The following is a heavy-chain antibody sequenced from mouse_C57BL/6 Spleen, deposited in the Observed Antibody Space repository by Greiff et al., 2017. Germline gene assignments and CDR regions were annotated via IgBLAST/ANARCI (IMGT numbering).Heavy chain of an antibody. CDR3: ASGCYYGFAY. Sequence: EVQLQESGPELVKPGASVKMSCKASGYTFTDYNMHWVKQRPGKSLEWIGYINPNNGGTSYNQKFKGKATLTVNKSSSTAYMELRSLTSEDSAVYYCASGCYYGFAYCGQGTLVTVSA. CDR2: INPNNGGT. D-gene: IGHD1-1*01. J-gene: IGHJ3*01. V-gene: IGHV1-22*01. CDR1: GYTFTDYN.